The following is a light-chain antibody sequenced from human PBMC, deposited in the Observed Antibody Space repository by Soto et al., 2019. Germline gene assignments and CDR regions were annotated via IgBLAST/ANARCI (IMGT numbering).Light chain of an antibody. J-gene: IGLJ1*01. CDR2: YNN. V-gene: IGLV1-47*02. CDR1: DSNIGSNS. Sequence: QSVLTQPPSASGTAGQVVTISCSGGDSNIGSNSVYWYQHLPRMAPKLLIYYNNQRPSGVPDRFSGSRSGTSASLAIVGLRSEDEAVYYCAAWGASLSACVFGNGTKLTVL. CDR3: AAWGASLSACV.